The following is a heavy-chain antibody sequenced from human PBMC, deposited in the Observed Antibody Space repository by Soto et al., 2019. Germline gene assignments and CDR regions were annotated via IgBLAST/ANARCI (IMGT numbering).Heavy chain of an antibody. CDR3: APHLWFGELYY. Sequence: EVQLLESGGGLVQPGGSLRLSCAASGFTFSSYAMSWDRQAPGKGLEWVSAISGSGGSTYYADSVKGRFTISRDNSKNTLYLQMNSLRAEDTAVYYCAPHLWFGELYYWGQGTLVTVSS. CDR1: GFTFSSYA. CDR2: ISGSGGST. V-gene: IGHV3-23*01. J-gene: IGHJ4*02. D-gene: IGHD3-10*01.